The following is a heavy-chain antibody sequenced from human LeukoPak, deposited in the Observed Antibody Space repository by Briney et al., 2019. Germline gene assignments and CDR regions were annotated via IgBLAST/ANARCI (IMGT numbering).Heavy chain of an antibody. CDR2: IYYSGST. V-gene: IGHV4-59*01. J-gene: IGHJ4*02. D-gene: IGHD6-6*01. CDR1: GGSISSYY. CDR3: ASASSSSGGGPGY. Sequence: PGGSLSLTCTVPGGSISSYYWSWIRQPPGKGLEWIGYIYYSGSTNYNPSLKSRVTISVDTSKNQFSLKLSSVTAADTAVYYCASASSSSGGGPGYWGQGTLVTVSS.